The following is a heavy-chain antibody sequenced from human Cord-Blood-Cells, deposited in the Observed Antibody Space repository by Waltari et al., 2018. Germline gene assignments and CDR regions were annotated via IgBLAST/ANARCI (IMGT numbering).Heavy chain of an antibody. CDR3: ARDLYYYGSESYSFFDY. V-gene: IGHV1-3*01. CDR1: GYTFTSYA. Sequence: QVQLVQSGAEVKKPGASVKVSCKASGYTFTSYAMHWVRQAPGQRLEWMGWINAGNGNTKYSQKFQGRVTITRDTSASTAYMELSSLRSEDTAVYYCARDLYYYGSESYSFFDYWRQGTLVTVSS. D-gene: IGHD3-10*01. CDR2: INAGNGNT. J-gene: IGHJ4*02.